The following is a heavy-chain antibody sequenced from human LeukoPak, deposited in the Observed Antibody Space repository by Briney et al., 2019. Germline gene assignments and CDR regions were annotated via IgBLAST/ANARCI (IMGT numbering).Heavy chain of an antibody. D-gene: IGHD3-10*01. CDR1: GGCISSYY. CDR2: IYYSGST. CDR3: ARAKYYYGSGSYGYFDY. Sequence: SETLSLTCTVSGGCISSYYWSWIRQPPGKGLEWIGYIYYSGSTNYNPSLKSRVTISVDTSKNQFSLKLSSVTAADTAVYYCARAKYYYGSGSYGYFDYWGQGTLVTVSS. J-gene: IGHJ4*02. V-gene: IGHV4-59*01.